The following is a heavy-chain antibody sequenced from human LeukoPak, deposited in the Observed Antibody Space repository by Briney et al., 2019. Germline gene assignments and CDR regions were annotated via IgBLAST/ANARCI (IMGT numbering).Heavy chain of an antibody. Sequence: SVKVSCKASGGTFSSYAISWVRQAPGQGLEWMGGIIPIFGTANYAQKFQGRVTMTRDTSTSTVYMELSSLRSEDTAVYYCARVKALDYYDSSGYYWFDCRGQGTLVTVSS. V-gene: IGHV1-69*05. CDR3: ARVKALDYYDSSGYYWFDC. D-gene: IGHD3-22*01. CDR1: GGTFSSYA. J-gene: IGHJ4*02. CDR2: IIPIFGTA.